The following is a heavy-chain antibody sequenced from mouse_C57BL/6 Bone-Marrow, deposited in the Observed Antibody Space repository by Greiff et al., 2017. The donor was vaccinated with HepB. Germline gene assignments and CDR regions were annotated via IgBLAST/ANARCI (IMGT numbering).Heavy chain of an antibody. CDR2: SRNKANDYTT. CDR3: ARGYYYDSMDY. V-gene: IGHV7-1*01. Sequence: EVQRVESGGGLVQSGRSLRLSCATSGFTFSDFYMEWVRQAPGKGLEWIAASRNKANDYTTEYSASVKGRFIVSRDTSQSILYLQMNALRAEDTAIYYCARGYYYDSMDYWGQGTSVTVSS. D-gene: IGHD1-1*01. J-gene: IGHJ4*01. CDR1: GFTFSDFY.